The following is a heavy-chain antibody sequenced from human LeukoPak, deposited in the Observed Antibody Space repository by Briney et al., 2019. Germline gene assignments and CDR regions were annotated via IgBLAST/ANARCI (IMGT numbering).Heavy chain of an antibody. Sequence: PGGSLRLSCVASGFTFSTYAMSWVRQAPGKGLEWVSAITGSGGNTYYADSVKGRFTISRDNSKSTLYLQVNSLRAEDTAVYYCAKGGKWDVTPFDYWGQGTLVTVSS. CDR3: AKGGKWDVTPFDY. CDR1: GFTFSTYA. V-gene: IGHV3-23*01. CDR2: ITGSGGNT. J-gene: IGHJ4*02. D-gene: IGHD1-26*01.